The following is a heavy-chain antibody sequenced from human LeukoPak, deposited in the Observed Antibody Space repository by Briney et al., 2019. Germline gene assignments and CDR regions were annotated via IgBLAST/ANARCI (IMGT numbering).Heavy chain of an antibody. CDR2: IYYSGST. CDR3: ARDPYDILTGYYGGGWFDP. CDR1: GGSISSYY. J-gene: IGHJ5*02. D-gene: IGHD3-9*01. V-gene: IGHV4-59*01. Sequence: SETLSLTCTVSGGSISSYYWSWIRQPPGKGLEWIGYIYYSGSTNYNPSLKSRVTISVDTSKNQFSLKLSSVTAADTAVYYCARDPYDILTGYYGGGWFDPWGQGTLVTVSS.